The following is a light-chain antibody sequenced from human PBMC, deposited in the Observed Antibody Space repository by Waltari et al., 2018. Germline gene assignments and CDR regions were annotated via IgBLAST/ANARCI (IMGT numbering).Light chain of an antibody. Sequence: QPALTQPASVSGSPGQSITLSCTGTSSDVGNEHVFSWYQQYPGKAPKFIIYEVSEGPSGVSNRFSGSKSGNMASLTISGLQAEDEADYYCCSYAGGTTYVFGTGTKVTVL. CDR3: CSYAGGTTYV. CDR2: EVS. V-gene: IGLV2-23*02. J-gene: IGLJ1*01. CDR1: SSDVGNEHV.